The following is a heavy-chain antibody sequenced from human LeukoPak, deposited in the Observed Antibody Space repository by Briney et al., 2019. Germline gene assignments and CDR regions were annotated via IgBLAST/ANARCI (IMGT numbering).Heavy chain of an antibody. V-gene: IGHV1-69*01. CDR3: ARKNQRFFEGPATDHWFDP. J-gene: IGHJ5*02. Sequence: SVKVSCKASGGTFSSYAISWVRQAPGQGLEWMGGIIPIFGTANYAQKFQGRVTITADESTSTAYMELSSLRSEDTAVYYCARKNQRFFEGPATDHWFDPWGQGTLVTVSS. CDR1: GGTFSSYA. D-gene: IGHD3-3*01. CDR2: IIPIFGTA.